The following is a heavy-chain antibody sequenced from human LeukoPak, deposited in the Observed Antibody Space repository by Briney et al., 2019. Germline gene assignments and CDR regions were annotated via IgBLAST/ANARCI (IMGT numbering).Heavy chain of an antibody. CDR3: VKGATTGLYYFDY. CDR1: GFTFSSCG. Sequence: GGSLRLSCSASGFTFSSCGMHWVRQAPGKGLEYVSAISGNGGSTKYADSVKGRFTISRDNSKNTLYLQMSSLRTEDTALCYCVKGATTGLYYFDYWGQGTLVTVSS. V-gene: IGHV3-64D*09. D-gene: IGHD1-1*01. J-gene: IGHJ4*02. CDR2: ISGNGGST.